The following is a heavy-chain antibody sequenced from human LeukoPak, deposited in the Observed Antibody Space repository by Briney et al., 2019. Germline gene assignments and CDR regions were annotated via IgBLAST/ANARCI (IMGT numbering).Heavy chain of an antibody. CDR2: IIGGGNTT. CDR1: GFAFSTFA. D-gene: IGHD3-22*01. CDR3: TKELHVPVAVVDYYYFYMDL. V-gene: IGHV3-23*01. J-gene: IGHJ6*03. Sequence: PGGSLRLSCAASGFAFSTFAMGWVRQSPGKGLEWLSTIIGGGNTTFYADSVKGRFTISRDNSKNTLYLHMDSLRPGDTAIYYCTKELHVPVAVVDYYYFYMDLWGRGTAVTVSS.